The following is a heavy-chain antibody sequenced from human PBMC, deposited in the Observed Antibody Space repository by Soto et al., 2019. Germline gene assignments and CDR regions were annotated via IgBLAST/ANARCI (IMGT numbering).Heavy chain of an antibody. CDR1: GGSVSSGAYY. CDR3: ARARLRAVYAFDI. CDR2: IYYSGST. Sequence: QVQLQESDAGLVKASQTLSLTCTVSGGSVSSGAYYWTWIRQRPGKGLEWSGYIYYSGSTYYSPSLKSRLSLSLDTSKNQFSLRLSSVTAADTAMYYCARARLRAVYAFDIWGQGTMVTVSS. D-gene: IGHD5-12*01. V-gene: IGHV4-31*03. J-gene: IGHJ3*02.